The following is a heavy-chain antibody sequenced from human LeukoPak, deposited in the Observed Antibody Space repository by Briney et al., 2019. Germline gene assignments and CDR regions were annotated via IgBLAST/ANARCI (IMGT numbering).Heavy chain of an antibody. V-gene: IGHV4-34*01. CDR3: ARGVCSSTSCYSYYFDY. CDR1: GGSFSGYY. D-gene: IGHD2-2*01. CDR2: INHSGST. J-gene: IGHJ4*02. Sequence: SETLSLTCAVYGGSFSGYYWSWIRQPPGKGLEWVGEINHSGSTNYNPSLKSRVTISVDTSKNQFSLKLSSVTAADTAVYYCARGVCSSTSCYSYYFDYWGQGTLVTVSS.